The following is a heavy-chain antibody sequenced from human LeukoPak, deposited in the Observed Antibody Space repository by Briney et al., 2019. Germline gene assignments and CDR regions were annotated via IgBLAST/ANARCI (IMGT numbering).Heavy chain of an antibody. CDR1: GFTFDDYG. J-gene: IGHJ4*02. Sequence: RSGGSLRLSCAASGFTFDDYGMSWVRQAPGKGLEWVSGINWNGGSTGYADSVKGRFTISRDNAKNSLYLQMNSLRAEDTALYYCARGYHYDSGGYYYVVPFDYWGQGTRVTVSS. CDR2: INWNGGST. V-gene: IGHV3-20*04. D-gene: IGHD3-22*01. CDR3: ARGYHYDSGGYYYVVPFDY.